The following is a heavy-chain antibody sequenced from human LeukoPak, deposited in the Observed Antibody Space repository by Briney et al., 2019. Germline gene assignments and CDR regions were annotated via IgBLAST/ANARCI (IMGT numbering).Heavy chain of an antibody. CDR3: ARDAGGSYHFDY. D-gene: IGHD1-26*01. V-gene: IGHV4-59*01. Sequence: PSETLSLTCTVSGGSISSYYWSWIRQPPGKGLQRIGYIYYSGITNYSPSLKSRVTISVDTSKNQFSLRLSSVTAADTAVYYCARDAGGSYHFDYWGQGTLVTVSS. J-gene: IGHJ4*02. CDR2: IYYSGIT. CDR1: GGSISSYY.